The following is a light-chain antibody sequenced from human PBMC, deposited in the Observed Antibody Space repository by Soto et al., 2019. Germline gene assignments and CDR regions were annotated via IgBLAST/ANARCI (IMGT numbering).Light chain of an antibody. CDR3: QQSNNWPFS. J-gene: IGKJ5*01. Sequence: EIVLTQAPGTLSLSPGERATLSCRASQSVSISYLAWYQQKPGQAPRLLIYGASTRATGVPARFSGTGSETTFPFTISGLQSDDSAVYFCQQSNNWPFSFGQGTRLEIK. V-gene: IGKV3-15*01. CDR1: QSVSISY. CDR2: GAS.